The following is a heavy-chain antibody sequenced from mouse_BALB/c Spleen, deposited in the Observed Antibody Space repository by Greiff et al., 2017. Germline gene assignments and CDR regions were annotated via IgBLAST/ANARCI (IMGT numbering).Heavy chain of an antibody. CDR1: GFTFSSYT. Sequence: EVKLMESGGGLVKPGGSLKLSCAASGFTFSSYTMSWVRQTPEKRLEWVATISSGGSYTYYPDSVKGRFTISRDNAKNTLYLQMSSLKSEDTAMYYCTREAYQGFAYWGQGTLVTVSA. CDR3: TREAYQGFAY. J-gene: IGHJ3*01. D-gene: IGHD2-10*01. CDR2: ISSGGSYT. V-gene: IGHV5-6-4*01.